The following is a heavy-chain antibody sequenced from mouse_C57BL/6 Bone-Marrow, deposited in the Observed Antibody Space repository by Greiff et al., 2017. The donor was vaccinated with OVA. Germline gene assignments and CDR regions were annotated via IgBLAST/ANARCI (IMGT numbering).Heavy chain of an antibody. CDR1: GYAFSSYW. CDR3: ARNDIYAMDY. V-gene: IGHV1-80*01. Sequence: VQLQQSGAELVKPGASVKISCKASGYAFSSYWMNWVQQRPGKGLEWIGLIYPGDGDTNYNGKFKGKATLTADKSSSTAYMQLSSLTSEDTAVYFCARNDIYAMDYWGQGTSVTVSS. J-gene: IGHJ4*01. D-gene: IGHD2-3*01. CDR2: IYPGDGDT.